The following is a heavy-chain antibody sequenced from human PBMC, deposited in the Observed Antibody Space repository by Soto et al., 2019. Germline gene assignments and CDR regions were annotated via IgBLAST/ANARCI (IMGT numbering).Heavy chain of an antibody. CDR3: AKDSLTTVRADYYYYYGMDV. CDR2: ISYDGSNK. CDR1: GFTFSSYG. Sequence: GSLRLSCAASGFTFSSYGMHWVRQAPGKGLEWVAVISYDGSNKYYADSVKGRFTISRDNSKNTLYLQMNSLRAEDTAVYYCAKDSLTTVRADYYYYYGMDVWGQGTTVTVSS. J-gene: IGHJ6*02. D-gene: IGHD4-4*01. V-gene: IGHV3-30*18.